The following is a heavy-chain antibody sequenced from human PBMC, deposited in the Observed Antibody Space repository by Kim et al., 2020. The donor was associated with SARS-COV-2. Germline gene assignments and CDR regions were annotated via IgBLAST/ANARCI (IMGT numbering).Heavy chain of an antibody. Sequence: PSLKSRVTISVDTSKNQFSLKLSCVTAADTAVYYCARGVLLYSYGMDVWGQGTTVTVSS. V-gene: IGHV4-31*02. D-gene: IGHD3-16*01. CDR3: ARGVLLYSYGMDV. J-gene: IGHJ6*02.